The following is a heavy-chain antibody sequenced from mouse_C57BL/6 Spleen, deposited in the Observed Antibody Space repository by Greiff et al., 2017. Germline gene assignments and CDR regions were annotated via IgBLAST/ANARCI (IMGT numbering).Heavy chain of an antibody. Sequence: QVQLQQPGAELVRPGSSVKLSCKASGYTFTSYWMHWVKQRPIQGLEWIGNIDPSDSETHYNQKFKDKATLTVDKSSSTAYMQLSSLTSEDSAVYYCARGEGLRGGLDYWGQGTTLTVSS. CDR2: IDPSDSET. V-gene: IGHV1-52*01. CDR1: GYTFTSYW. CDR3: ARGEGLRGGLDY. D-gene: IGHD2-2*01. J-gene: IGHJ2*01.